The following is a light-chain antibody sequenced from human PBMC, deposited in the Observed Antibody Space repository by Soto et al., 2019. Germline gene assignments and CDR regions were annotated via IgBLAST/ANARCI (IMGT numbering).Light chain of an antibody. CDR1: QSASSSY. Sequence: EIVLTQSPGTLSLSPGERATLSCRASQSASSSYLAWYQQKPGQAPRLLIYGASSRATGIPDRFSGSGSGTDFTLTISRLEPEDFAVYYCHQYGSSPSCTFGQGTKLEIK. J-gene: IGKJ2*02. CDR2: GAS. CDR3: HQYGSSPSCT. V-gene: IGKV3-20*01.